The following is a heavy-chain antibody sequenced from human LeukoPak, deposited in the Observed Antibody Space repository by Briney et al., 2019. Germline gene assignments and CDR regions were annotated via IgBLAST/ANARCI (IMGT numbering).Heavy chain of an antibody. D-gene: IGHD3-9*01. CDR3: ARGLDWLLDY. V-gene: IGHV1-8*01. Sequence: ASVKVSCKASGYSFVTYEIYWVRQATGQGLEWMGWMKSNSGDTGYAPKFQDRITMTRNTSISTAYMEVSSLTSDDTAVYYCARGLDWLLDYWGQGTLVTVSS. CDR1: GYSFVTYE. CDR2: MKSNSGDT. J-gene: IGHJ4*02.